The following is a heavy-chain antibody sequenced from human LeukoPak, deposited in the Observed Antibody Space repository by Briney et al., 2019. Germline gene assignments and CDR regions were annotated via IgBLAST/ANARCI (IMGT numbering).Heavy chain of an antibody. CDR1: AFAFTSSA. D-gene: IGHD3-9*01. CDR3: AKNNILTGYDRYYFDY. CDR2: ISVSGGST. Sequence: GRSLRLAWSPAAFAFTSSALRCVRPAPGNRLEWGSAISVSGGSTNYADSVKGRFNFAKDNYRNTLDLQMNRLRAEDRAVYYCAKNNILTGYDRYYFDYWGEGTLVSVSS. V-gene: IGHV3-23*01. J-gene: IGHJ4*02.